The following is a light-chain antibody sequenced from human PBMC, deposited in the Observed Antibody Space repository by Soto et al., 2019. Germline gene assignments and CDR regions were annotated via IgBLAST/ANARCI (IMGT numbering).Light chain of an antibody. J-gene: IGKJ4*01. Sequence: IFLTQSPGTLSLFRGVIATLSWRASQSVSNNHLAWYQHKPGQAPRLLIYGASSRATGIPGRFSGSGSGTDFTLTISRLEPEDFAVYYCQQYGGSPLTFGGGTKVDI. V-gene: IGKV3-20*01. CDR3: QQYGGSPLT. CDR2: GAS. CDR1: QSVSNNH.